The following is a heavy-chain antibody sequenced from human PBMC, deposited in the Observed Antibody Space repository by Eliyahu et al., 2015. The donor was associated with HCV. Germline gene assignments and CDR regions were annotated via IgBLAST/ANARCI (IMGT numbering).Heavy chain of an antibody. D-gene: IGHD7-27*01. V-gene: IGHV1-3*01. CDR2: INAGNGGT. CDR1: GYIFTTYG. CDR3: ARDNWGVDY. Sequence: QVQLVQSGAEVKQPGASVKVSCKTSGYIFTTYGIHWVRHAPGQRLEWMGWINAGNGGTRYSQNFQDRITFTRETSANMIYMELNSLGSEDTAVYYCARDNWGVDYWGQGTLVTVSS. J-gene: IGHJ4*02.